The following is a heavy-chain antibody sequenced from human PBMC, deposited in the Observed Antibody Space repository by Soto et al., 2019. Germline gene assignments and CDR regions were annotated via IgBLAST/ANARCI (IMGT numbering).Heavy chain of an antibody. Sequence: SETLSLTCTVSGGSISSYYWSWIRQPPGKGLEWIGYIYYSGSTNYNPSLKSRVTISVDTSKNQFSLKLSSVTAADTAVYYCARDHSGSYLNWFDPGGQGTLVTVS. CDR2: IYYSGST. CDR1: GGSISSYY. J-gene: IGHJ5*02. CDR3: ARDHSGSYLNWFDP. D-gene: IGHD1-26*01. V-gene: IGHV4-59*01.